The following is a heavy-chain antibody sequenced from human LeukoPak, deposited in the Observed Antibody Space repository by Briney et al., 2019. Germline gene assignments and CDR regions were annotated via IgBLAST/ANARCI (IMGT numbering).Heavy chain of an antibody. D-gene: IGHD6-19*01. V-gene: IGHV4-30-2*01. Sequence: SETLSLTCAVSGGSISSGGYSWSWIRQPPGKGLEWIGYIYHSGSTYYNPSLKSRVTISVDTSKNQFSLKLSSVTAADTAVYYCARRIAVAGPADYWGQGTLVTVSS. CDR1: GGSISSGGYS. J-gene: IGHJ4*02. CDR3: ARRIAVAGPADY. CDR2: IYHSGST.